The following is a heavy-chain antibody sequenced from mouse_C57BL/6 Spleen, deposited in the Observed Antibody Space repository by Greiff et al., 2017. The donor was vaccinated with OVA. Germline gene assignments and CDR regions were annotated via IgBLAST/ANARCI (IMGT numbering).Heavy chain of an antibody. CDR3: ARTRDDYDVGWYFDV. V-gene: IGHV14-3*01. J-gene: IGHJ1*03. D-gene: IGHD2-4*01. Sequence: EVKLMESVAELVRPGASVKLSCTASGYTIKNTYMHWVKQRPEQGLEWIGRIDPANGNTKYAPKFQGKATITADTSSNTAYLQLSSLTSEDTAIYYCARTRDDYDVGWYFDVWGTGTTVTVSS. CDR2: IDPANGNT. CDR1: GYTIKNTY.